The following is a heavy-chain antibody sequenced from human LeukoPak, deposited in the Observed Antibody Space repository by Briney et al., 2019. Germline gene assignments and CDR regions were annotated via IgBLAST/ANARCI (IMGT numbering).Heavy chain of an antibody. CDR2: VYYSGTT. CDR3: ARGEPAFSSGWYTNYFDY. D-gene: IGHD6-19*01. J-gene: IGHJ4*01. CDR1: GCSISSYY. Sequence: PSETLSLTCTVSGCSISSYYLIWIRQTPGKGLEWVGYVYYSGTTNYNPSLRSRVAISLDTSKNQFSLKLSSVTAADKAVYYCARGEPAFSSGWYTNYFDYWGQGNLVTVSS. V-gene: IGHV4-59*01.